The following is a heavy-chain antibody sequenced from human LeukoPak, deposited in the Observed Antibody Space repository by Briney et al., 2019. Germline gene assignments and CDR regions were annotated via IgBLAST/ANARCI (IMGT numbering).Heavy chain of an antibody. V-gene: IGHV3-23*01. CDR1: GFTFSSYA. D-gene: IGHD1-1*01. CDR3: ATGGDSDAFDI. CDR2: IRGSGGST. Sequence: GGSLRLSCAASGFTFSSYAMSWVRQAPGKGLEWVSAIRGSGGSTYYADSVKGRFTISRDNAKNTLYLQMNSLRAEDTAVYYCATGGDSDAFDIWGQGTMVTVSS. J-gene: IGHJ3*02.